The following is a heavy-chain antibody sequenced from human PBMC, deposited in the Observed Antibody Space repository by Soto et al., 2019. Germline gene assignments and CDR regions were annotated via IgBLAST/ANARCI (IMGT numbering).Heavy chain of an antibody. Sequence: PSETLSLTCTVSGGSISSSGYYWGWIRQPPGKGLEWIGSMSYSGSIYYNPSLKSRVTISVDTSKNQFSLKLSSVTAADTAVYYCASQPSRGVETAMVTKYYWGQGTLVTVSS. CDR2: MSYSGSI. CDR1: GGSISSSGYY. D-gene: IGHD5-18*01. V-gene: IGHV4-39*01. CDR3: ASQPSRGVETAMVTKYY. J-gene: IGHJ4*02.